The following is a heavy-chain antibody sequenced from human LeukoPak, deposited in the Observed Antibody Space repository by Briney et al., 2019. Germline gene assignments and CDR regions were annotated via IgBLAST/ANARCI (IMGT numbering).Heavy chain of an antibody. D-gene: IGHD1-20*01. CDR1: GFNFDEYG. CDR2: IMNGGST. Sequence: GGSLRLSCAASGFNFDEYGMSWVRQAPGKGLEWVSGIMNGGSTGYADSMKGRFTISRDNAKNSLYLEMNSLRAEDTALYYCVRGITMFQHWGQGTLVTVSS. V-gene: IGHV3-20*04. J-gene: IGHJ1*01. CDR3: VRGITMFQH.